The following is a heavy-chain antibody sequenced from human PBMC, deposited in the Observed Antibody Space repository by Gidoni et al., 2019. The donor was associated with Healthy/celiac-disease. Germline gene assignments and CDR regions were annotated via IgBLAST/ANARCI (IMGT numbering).Heavy chain of an antibody. J-gene: IGHJ4*02. Sequence: EVQLVQSGEEVKKPGESLKISCKGYGYSFTSYGIGWVRQMPGKGLEWMWIIYPGDSDTRYSPSFQGQVTISADKSSRTAYLQWSSLKASDTAMYYFARSHGDYAVDYWGQGTLVTVSS. CDR2: IYPGDSDT. CDR3: ARSHGDYAVDY. CDR1: GYSFTSYG. V-gene: IGHV5-51*03. D-gene: IGHD4-17*01.